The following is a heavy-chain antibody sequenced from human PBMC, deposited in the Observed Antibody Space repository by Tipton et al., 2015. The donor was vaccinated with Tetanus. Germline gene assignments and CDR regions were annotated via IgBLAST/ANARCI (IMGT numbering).Heavy chain of an antibody. CDR3: ARDQARGARGWNYFDY. D-gene: IGHD1-26*01. Sequence: TLSLTCTVSGGSISSGGYYWTWIRQHPGKGLEWIGDIYYSGSTYYNPSLKSRVSISVDTSNNQFSVNLNSVTVADTAVYYCARDQARGARGWNYFDYWGQGALVTVSS. CDR2: IYYSGST. CDR1: GGSISSGGYY. J-gene: IGHJ4*02. V-gene: IGHV4-31*03.